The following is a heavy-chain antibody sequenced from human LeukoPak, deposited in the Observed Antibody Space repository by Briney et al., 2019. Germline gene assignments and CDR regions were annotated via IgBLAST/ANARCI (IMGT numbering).Heavy chain of an antibody. CDR1: GGTFSSYA. Sequence: ASVKVSCRASGGTFSSYAISWVRQAPGQGLEWMGGIIPIFGTANYAQKFQGRVTITADESTSTAYMELSSLRSEDTAVYYCARHGWATVTYYFDYWGQGTLVTVSS. D-gene: IGHD4-17*01. V-gene: IGHV1-69*13. CDR3: ARHGWATVTYYFDY. CDR2: IIPIFGTA. J-gene: IGHJ4*02.